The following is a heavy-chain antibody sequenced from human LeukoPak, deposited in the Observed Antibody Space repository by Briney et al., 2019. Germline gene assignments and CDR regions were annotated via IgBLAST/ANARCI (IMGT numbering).Heavy chain of an antibody. CDR3: VRDSPSGFFDL. CDR1: GFTFSSYW. D-gene: IGHD6-19*01. V-gene: IGHV3-74*01. Sequence: TAGSLSLSCAASGFTFSSYWMHWVRQAPGKGLVWVSPINPDGTVTTYADSVKGRFTISRDNAKNTLYLQRNSLRVEATAVYYGVRDSPSGFFDLCGRGTLVTVSS. CDR2: INPDGTVT. J-gene: IGHJ2*01.